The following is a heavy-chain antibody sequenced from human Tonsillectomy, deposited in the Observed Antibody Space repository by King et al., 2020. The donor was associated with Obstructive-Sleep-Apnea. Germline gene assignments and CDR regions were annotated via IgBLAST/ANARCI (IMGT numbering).Heavy chain of an antibody. J-gene: IGHJ4*02. Sequence: VQLVESGGGLVQPGGSLRLSCAASGFIFSSYWLSWVRQAPGKGLEWVANIKPDGSEKYYVDAVQGRFTISRDNAKNSLYLQMNSLRAEDTAVYYCAREFATVANFDFWGQGTLVTVSS. CDR1: GFIFSSYW. CDR2: IKPDGSEK. V-gene: IGHV3-7*03. D-gene: IGHD5-12*01. CDR3: AREFATVANFDF.